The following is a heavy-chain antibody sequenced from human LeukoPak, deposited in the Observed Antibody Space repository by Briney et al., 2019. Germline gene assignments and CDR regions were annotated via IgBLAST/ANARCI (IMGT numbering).Heavy chain of an antibody. Sequence: HPGGSLRLSCAASGFTFSSYAMSWVRQAPGKGLEWVSAISGSGGSTYYADSVKGRFTISRDNSKNTLYLQMNSLRAEDTAVYYCAKATVVVTAIPLYYFDYWGQGTLVTVSS. CDR3: AKATVVVTAIPLYYFDY. CDR2: ISGSGGST. CDR1: GFTFSSYA. J-gene: IGHJ4*02. V-gene: IGHV3-23*01. D-gene: IGHD2-21*02.